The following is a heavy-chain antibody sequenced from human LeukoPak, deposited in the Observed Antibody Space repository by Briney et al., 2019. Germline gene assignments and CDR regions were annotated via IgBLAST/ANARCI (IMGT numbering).Heavy chain of an antibody. CDR2: IYYSGST. CDR1: GGSISSYY. CDR3: ARLVAARPTNWFDP. J-gene: IGHJ5*02. D-gene: IGHD6-6*01. Sequence: SETLSLTCTVSGGSISSYYWSRIRQPPGEGLEWIGYIYYSGSTNYNPSLKSRVTISVDTSKNQFSLKLSSVTAADTAVYYCARLVAARPTNWFDPWGQGTLVTVSS. V-gene: IGHV4-59*01.